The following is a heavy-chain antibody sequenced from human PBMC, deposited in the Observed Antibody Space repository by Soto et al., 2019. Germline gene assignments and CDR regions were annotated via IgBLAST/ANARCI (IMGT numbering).Heavy chain of an antibody. V-gene: IGHV1-69*13. CDR3: AGQTTVTSYSYCGMDD. CDR2: IIPIFGTA. D-gene: IGHD4-17*01. CDR1: GGTCSSYS. J-gene: IGHJ6*02. Sequence: SVKGSCKASGGTCSSYSISWVRQAPGQGLEWMGGIIPIFGTANYAQKFQGRVTITADESTSTAYMELSSLRSEDTAVYYCAGQTTVTSYSYCGMDDCGEGTAVTV.